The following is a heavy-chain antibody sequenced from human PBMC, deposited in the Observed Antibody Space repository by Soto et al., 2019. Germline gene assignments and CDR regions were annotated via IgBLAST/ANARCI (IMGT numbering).Heavy chain of an antibody. D-gene: IGHD5-12*01. CDR3: GLKPVATTIPSGMDV. J-gene: IGHJ6*02. CDR2: IIPIFGTA. CDR1: GGTFSSYA. Sequence: QVQLVQSGAEVKKPGSSVKVSCKASGGTFSSYAISWVRQAPGQGLEWMGGIIPIFGTANYAQKFQGRVTITADESTSIAYMELSSLRSEDTAVYYCGLKPVATTIPSGMDVWGQGTTVTVSS. V-gene: IGHV1-69*01.